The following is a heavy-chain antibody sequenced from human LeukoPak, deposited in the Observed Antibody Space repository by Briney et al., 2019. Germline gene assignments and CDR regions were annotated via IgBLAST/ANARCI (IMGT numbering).Heavy chain of an antibody. Sequence: GGSLRLSCAASGFIFRNFGMIWVRQVPGKGLEWVSSISDSGVTTHYADSVKGRFTISRDNSKTTLYLQMSSLRAVDTAIYYCAREDTYYYGSGSNRVFDYWGQGTLVTVSS. V-gene: IGHV3-23*01. CDR2: ISDSGVTT. J-gene: IGHJ4*02. CDR1: GFIFRNFG. CDR3: AREDTYYYGSGSNRVFDY. D-gene: IGHD3-10*01.